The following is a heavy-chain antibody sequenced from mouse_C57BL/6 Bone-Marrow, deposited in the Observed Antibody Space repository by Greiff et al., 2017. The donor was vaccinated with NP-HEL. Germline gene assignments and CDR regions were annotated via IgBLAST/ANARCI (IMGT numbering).Heavy chain of an antibody. CDR2: IGPGSGST. CDR3: ARKLDVYYGYFEV. Sequence: QVQLQQSGAELVKPGASVKISCKASGYTFTDYYINWVKQRPGQGLEWIGEIGPGSGSTYYNEKFKGKATLTADKSSSTAYMQLSSLTSKDSAVYFCARKLDVYYGYFEVWGTGTTVTVSS. D-gene: IGHD2-3*01. J-gene: IGHJ1*03. V-gene: IGHV1-77*01. CDR1: GYTFTDYY.